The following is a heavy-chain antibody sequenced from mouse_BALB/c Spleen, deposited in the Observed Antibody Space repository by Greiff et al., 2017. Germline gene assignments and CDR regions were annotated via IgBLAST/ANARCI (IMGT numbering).Heavy chain of an antibody. CDR1: GFSLTDYG. V-gene: IGHV2-6-5*01. CDR2: IWGGGST. Sequence: VQVVESGPGLVAPSQSLSITCTVSGFSLTDYGVSWIRQPPGKGLEWLGVIWGGGSTYYNSALKSRLSISKDNSKSQVFLKMNSLQTDDTAMYYCAKHDYYGYGRFAYWGQGTLVTVSA. J-gene: IGHJ3*01. D-gene: IGHD1-2*01. CDR3: AKHDYYGYGRFAY.